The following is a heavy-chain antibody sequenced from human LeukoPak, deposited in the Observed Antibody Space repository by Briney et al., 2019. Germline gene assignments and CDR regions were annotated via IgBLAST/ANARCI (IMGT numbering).Heavy chain of an antibody. CDR3: VKDYQVGNSPAFGDY. Sequence: GGSLRLSCAASGFTFSSYAMSWVRQAPGKGLEWVSAISGSGGSTYYADSVKGRFTISRDNSRNTMYLQMNSLRVEDTAVYYCVKDYQVGNSPAFGDYWGQGTLVTISS. CDR1: GFTFSSYA. V-gene: IGHV3-23*01. CDR2: ISGSGGST. J-gene: IGHJ4*02. D-gene: IGHD1-26*01.